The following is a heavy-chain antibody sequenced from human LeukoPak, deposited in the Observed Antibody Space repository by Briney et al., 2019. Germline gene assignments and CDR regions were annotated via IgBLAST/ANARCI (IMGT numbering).Heavy chain of an antibody. V-gene: IGHV3-64D*09. Sequence: GGSLRLSCSASGFIFSSYAMHWVRQAPGKGLEYVSAISSNGDSTYYADSVKGRFTISRDNSKNTLSLQMRSLRAEDTAVYYCVKRGYTVAGPCLGPFDVWGQGTMVTVSS. D-gene: IGHD6-19*01. CDR1: GFIFSSYA. CDR2: ISSNGDST. J-gene: IGHJ3*01. CDR3: VKRGYTVAGPCLGPFDV.